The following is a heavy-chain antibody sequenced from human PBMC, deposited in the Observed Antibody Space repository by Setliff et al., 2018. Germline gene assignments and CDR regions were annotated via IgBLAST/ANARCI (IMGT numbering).Heavy chain of an antibody. D-gene: IGHD3-3*01. J-gene: IGHJ6*03. CDR3: ARMSGFQYIDV. V-gene: IGHV4-61*09. CDR2: IYTSWST. CDR1: GDSISSRRNY. Sequence: TLSLTCTVSGDSISSRRNYWGWFRQPAGKELEWIGQIYTSWSTNYNPSLKSRVTISLDTSKNQFSLSLTSVTAEDTAVYYCARMSGFQYIDVWDKGTTVTVLL.